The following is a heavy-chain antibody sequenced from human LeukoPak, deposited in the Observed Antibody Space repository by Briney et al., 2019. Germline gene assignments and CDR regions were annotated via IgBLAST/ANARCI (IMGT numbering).Heavy chain of an antibody. CDR2: ISGSGGST. J-gene: IGHJ4*02. CDR1: GFTFSSCA. Sequence: PGGSLRLSCAASGFTFSSCAMSWVRQAPGKGLEWVSAISGSGGSTYYADSVKGRFTISRDNSKNTLYLQMNSLRAEDTAVYYCAKVTRGVISPGFDYWGQGTLVTVSS. V-gene: IGHV3-23*01. D-gene: IGHD3-10*01. CDR3: AKVTRGVISPGFDY.